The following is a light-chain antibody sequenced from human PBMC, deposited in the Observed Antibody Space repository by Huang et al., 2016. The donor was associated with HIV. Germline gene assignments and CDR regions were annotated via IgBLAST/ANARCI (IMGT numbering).Light chain of an antibody. CDR2: DAS. Sequence: DIVLTQSPGTLSLSPGARATLSCRASQNVAGNSLAWYQHKPGQAPRLLIYDASNRVTGVPDRFSGSGSGTDFILIINRLEPEDFAVYFCQQYGTSPRTFGQGTKVEIK. CDR3: QQYGTSPRT. CDR1: QNVAGNS. J-gene: IGKJ1*01. V-gene: IGKV3-20*01.